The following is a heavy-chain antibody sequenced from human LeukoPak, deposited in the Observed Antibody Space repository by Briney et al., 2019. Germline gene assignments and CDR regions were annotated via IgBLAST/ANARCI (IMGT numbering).Heavy chain of an antibody. J-gene: IGHJ5*02. CDR2: INHSGST. CDR1: GGSFSGYY. D-gene: IGHD4-11*01. Sequence: NASETLSLTCAVYGGSFSGYYWSWIRQPPGKGLEWIGEINHSGSTNYNPSLKSRVTISVDTSKNQFSLKLSSVTAADTAVYYCARGATVINNWFDPWGQGTLVTVSS. CDR3: ARGATVINNWFDP. V-gene: IGHV4-34*01.